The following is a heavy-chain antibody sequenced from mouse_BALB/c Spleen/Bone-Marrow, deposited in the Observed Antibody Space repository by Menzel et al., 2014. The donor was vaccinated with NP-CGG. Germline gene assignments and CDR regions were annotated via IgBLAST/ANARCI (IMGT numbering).Heavy chain of an antibody. V-gene: IGHV5-12-1*01. CDR2: ISSGGGST. J-gene: IGHJ2*01. D-gene: IGHD1-1*01. Sequence: EVQVVESGGGLVKPGGPLKLSCAASGFAFSSYDMSWVRQTPEKRLEWVAYISSGGGSTYYPDTVKGRFTISRDNAKNTLYLQMSSLKSEDTAMYYCAREVLRDYFDYWGQGTTLTVSS. CDR3: AREVLRDYFDY. CDR1: GFAFSSYD.